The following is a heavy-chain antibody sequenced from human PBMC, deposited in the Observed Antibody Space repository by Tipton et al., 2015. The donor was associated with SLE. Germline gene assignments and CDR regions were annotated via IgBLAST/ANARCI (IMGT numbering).Heavy chain of an antibody. Sequence: QLVQSGAEVKKPGESLKISCKGSGYSFTGYWIGWVRQMPGKGLEWMGMIYPGDSETRYSPSFQGQVTISADKSITTAYVHWSSLKASDTAMYYCVQSGSYRGNFDYWGQGTLVTVSS. V-gene: IGHV5-51*03. J-gene: IGHJ4*02. CDR2: IYPGDSET. CDR1: GYSFTGYW. D-gene: IGHD1-26*01. CDR3: VQSGSYRGNFDY.